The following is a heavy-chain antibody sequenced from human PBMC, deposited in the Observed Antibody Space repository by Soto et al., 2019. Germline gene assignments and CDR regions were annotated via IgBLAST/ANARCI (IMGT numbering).Heavy chain of an antibody. CDR2: IIPIFGTA. CDR1: GGTFSSYA. CDR3: ARASTLEYSSSRYYYGMDV. Sequence: ASVKVSCKASGGTFSSYAISWVRQAPGQGLEWMGGIIPIFGTANYAQKFQGRVTITADESTSTAYMELSSLRSEDTAVYYCARASTLEYSSSRYYYGMDVWGQGTPVTVYS. V-gene: IGHV1-69*13. D-gene: IGHD6-6*01. J-gene: IGHJ6*02.